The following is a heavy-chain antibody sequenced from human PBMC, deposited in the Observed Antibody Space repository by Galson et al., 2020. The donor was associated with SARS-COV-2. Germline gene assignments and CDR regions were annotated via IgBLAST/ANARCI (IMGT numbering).Heavy chain of an antibody. J-gene: IGHJ4*02. CDR3: ARVGSSSWYLGY. D-gene: IGHD6-13*01. Sequence: GGSLRLSCAASGFTFSSYCMSWVRQAPGKGLEWVANIKQDGSEKYYVDSVKGRFTISRDNAKNSLYLQMNSLRAEDTAVYYCARVGSSSWYLGYWGQGTLVTVSS. CDR2: IKQDGSEK. CDR1: GFTFSSYC. V-gene: IGHV3-7*01.